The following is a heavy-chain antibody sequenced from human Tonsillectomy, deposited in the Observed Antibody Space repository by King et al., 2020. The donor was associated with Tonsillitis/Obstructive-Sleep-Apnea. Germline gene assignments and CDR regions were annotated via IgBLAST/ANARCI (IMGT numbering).Heavy chain of an antibody. J-gene: IGHJ4*02. CDR1: GFTFDDFA. CDR2: INWNGGST. D-gene: IGHD4-17*01. V-gene: IGHV3-20*04. CDR3: ARNYGDPDY. Sequence: VQLVESGGGVVRPGGFLRLSCAASGFTFDDFALSWVRQVPGKGLEWVSGINWNGGSTRYADSVKGRFTISRDNAKNSLYLQMSSLRAEDTAFYYCARNYGDPDYWGQGTLVTVSS.